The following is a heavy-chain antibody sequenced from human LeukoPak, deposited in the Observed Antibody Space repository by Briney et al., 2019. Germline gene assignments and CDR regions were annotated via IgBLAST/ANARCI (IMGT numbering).Heavy chain of an antibody. Sequence: GGSLRLSCAASGLTFINFGMTWVRQAPGKGLEWVSAISGSAVITFYADSVKGRFTISRDNSKNTLYLQMNSLRAEDTALYYCAKSRLSGINDAFDIWGQGTMVTVSS. D-gene: IGHD3-3*01. CDR2: ISGSAVIT. CDR1: GLTFINFG. CDR3: AKSRLSGINDAFDI. V-gene: IGHV3-23*01. J-gene: IGHJ3*02.